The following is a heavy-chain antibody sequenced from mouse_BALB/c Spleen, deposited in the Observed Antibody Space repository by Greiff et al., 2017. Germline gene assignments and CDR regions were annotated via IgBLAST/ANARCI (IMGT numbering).Heavy chain of an antibody. CDR2: IDPENGDT. D-gene: IGHD2-4*01. CDR1: GFNIKDYY. Sequence: EVQIQQSGAELVRSGASVKLSCTASGFNIKDYYMHWVKQRPEQGLEWIGWIDPENGDTEYAPKFQGKATMTADTSSNTAYLQLSSLTSEDTAVYYCNGDYDGDWGQGTTLTVSS. V-gene: IGHV14-4*02. J-gene: IGHJ2*01. CDR3: NGDYDGD.